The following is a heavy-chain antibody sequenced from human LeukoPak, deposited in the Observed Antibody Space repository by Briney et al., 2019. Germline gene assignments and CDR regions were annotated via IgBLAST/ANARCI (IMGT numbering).Heavy chain of an antibody. Sequence: PEGSLRLSCAASGFTFSTYWMHWVRQAPGKGLVWASRINTDGSSTTYADSVKGRFTISRDNAQNSLYLQMNSLRAEDTAIYYCVRDRGTYRPIDYWGQGTLVTVSS. D-gene: IGHD1-26*01. J-gene: IGHJ4*02. CDR2: INTDGSST. CDR1: GFTFSTYW. CDR3: VRDRGTYRPIDY. V-gene: IGHV3-74*01.